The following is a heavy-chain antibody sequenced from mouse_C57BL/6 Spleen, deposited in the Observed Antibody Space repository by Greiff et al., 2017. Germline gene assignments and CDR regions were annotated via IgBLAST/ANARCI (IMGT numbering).Heavy chain of an antibody. CDR1: GYTFTSYW. CDR2: IHPNSGST. V-gene: IGHV1-64*01. CDR3: ARQHYYGSIFYWYFDV. D-gene: IGHD1-1*01. J-gene: IGHJ1*03. Sequence: VKLQQPGAELVKPGASVKLSCKASGYTFTSYWMHWVKQRPGQGLEWIGMIHPNSGSTNYNEKFKSKATLTVDKSSSTAYMQLSSLTSEDSAVYYCARQHYYGSIFYWYFDVWGTGTTVTVSS.